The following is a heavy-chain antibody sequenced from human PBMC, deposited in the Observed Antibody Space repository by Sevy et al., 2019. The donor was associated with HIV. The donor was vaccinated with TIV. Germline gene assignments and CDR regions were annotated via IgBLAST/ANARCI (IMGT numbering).Heavy chain of an antibody. Sequence: ASVKVSCKASGGTFSSYAISWVRQAPGQGLEWMGGIIPIFGTANYAQKFQGRVTITADESTSTAYMELSSLRSEDTALYYCASFNYYDSSGSDDAFDIWGQGTMVTVSS. J-gene: IGHJ3*02. CDR1: GGTFSSYA. CDR2: IIPIFGTA. D-gene: IGHD3-22*01. V-gene: IGHV1-69*13. CDR3: ASFNYYDSSGSDDAFDI.